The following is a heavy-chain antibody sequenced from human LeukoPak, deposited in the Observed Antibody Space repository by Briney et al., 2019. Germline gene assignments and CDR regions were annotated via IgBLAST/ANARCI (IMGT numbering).Heavy chain of an antibody. Sequence: GGSLRLSCAASGFTFSTYGMHWVRQAPGKGLECVAGIWEDGSNIYYADSVKGRFIISRDSSKNTLYLQMNSLRAEDTAVYYCGSDTVLGYWGQGTLVTASS. CDR3: GSDTVLGY. D-gene: IGHD5-18*01. CDR1: GFTFSTYG. J-gene: IGHJ4*02. V-gene: IGHV3-33*01. CDR2: IWEDGSNI.